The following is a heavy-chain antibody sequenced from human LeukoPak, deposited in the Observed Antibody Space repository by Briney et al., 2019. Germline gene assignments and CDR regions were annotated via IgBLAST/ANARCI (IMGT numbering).Heavy chain of an antibody. J-gene: IGHJ6*02. CDR3: ARGRIAKIVVVHSFSYSMDV. CDR2: INDYTGDT. V-gene: IGHV4-34*01. Sequence: SETLSLTCTVYGGSFTDYFWTWIRQSPGKGLEWIGEINDYTGDTNYNPSLNSRVSISLEKSKNQFSLELRSVTAADTAVYYCARGRIAKIVVVHSFSYSMDVWGQGTTVTVSS. D-gene: IGHD3-22*01. CDR1: GGSFTDYF.